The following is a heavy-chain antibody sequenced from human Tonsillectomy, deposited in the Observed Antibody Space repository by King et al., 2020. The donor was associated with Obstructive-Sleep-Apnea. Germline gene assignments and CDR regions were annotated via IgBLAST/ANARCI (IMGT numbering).Heavy chain of an antibody. CDR2: ISSDGSHK. CDR3: ASPYCSGTSCYLYFYGMDV. V-gene: IGHV3-30*04. Sequence: VQLVESGGGVVQPGRSLRLSCAASGFTFSSYAMHWVRQAPGMGLEWVAVISSDGSHKYYADSGKGRFTCSRYNSKKTLYLQMNSLGAEDTAVYYCASPYCSGTSCYLYFYGMDVWGQGTTVTVSS. J-gene: IGHJ6*02. D-gene: IGHD2-2*01. CDR1: GFTFSSYA.